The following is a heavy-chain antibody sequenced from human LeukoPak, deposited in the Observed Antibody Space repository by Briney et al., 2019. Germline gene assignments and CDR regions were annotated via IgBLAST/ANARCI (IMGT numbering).Heavy chain of an antibody. D-gene: IGHD6-6*01. CDR1: GGSISSGYNY. J-gene: IGHJ2*01. V-gene: IGHV4-61*02. Sequence: SETLSLTCTVSGGSISSGYNYWNWIVQPAGKGVEWIVRIYTSGGTKYNPSLRSRVTISLDTSKNQFSLELESVTPAATAMYDSARFSSSSGPEFWYFDLWGRGTLVTVSS. CDR3: ARFSSSSGPEFWYFDL. CDR2: IYTSGGT.